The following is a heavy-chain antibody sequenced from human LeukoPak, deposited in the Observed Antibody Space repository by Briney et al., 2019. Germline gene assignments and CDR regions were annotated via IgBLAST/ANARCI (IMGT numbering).Heavy chain of an antibody. CDR1: GFTFSSYS. J-gene: IGHJ4*02. D-gene: IGHD1-7*01. Sequence: GGSLRLSCAASGFTFSSYSMNWVRQAPGKGLEWVSYISSSSSTIYCADSVKGRFTISRDNAKNSLYLQMNSLRAEDTAVYYCARENNWNYGTFDYWGQGTLVTVSS. V-gene: IGHV3-48*01. CDR3: ARENNWNYGTFDY. CDR2: ISSSSSTI.